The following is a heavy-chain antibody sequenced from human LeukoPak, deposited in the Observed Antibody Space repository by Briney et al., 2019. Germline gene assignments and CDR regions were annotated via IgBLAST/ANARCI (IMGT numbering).Heavy chain of an antibody. Sequence: SETLSLTCTVSGGSISSSSYYWGWIRQPPGKGLEWIGSIYYSGSTYYNPSLKSRVTISVDTSKNQSSLKLSSVTAADTAVYYCARRGPTVGGWFDPWGQGTLVTVSS. CDR1: GGSISSSSYY. D-gene: IGHD4-23*01. CDR3: ARRGPTVGGWFDP. CDR2: IYYSGST. V-gene: IGHV4-39*01. J-gene: IGHJ5*02.